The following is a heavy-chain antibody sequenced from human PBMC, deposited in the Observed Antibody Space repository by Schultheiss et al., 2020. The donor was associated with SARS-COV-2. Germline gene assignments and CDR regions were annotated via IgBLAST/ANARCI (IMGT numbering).Heavy chain of an antibody. D-gene: IGHD4-17*01. CDR2: IRSKANSYAT. CDR3: ARELDYGDSSLDY. Sequence: GESLKISCAASGFSFRDRYMDWVRQAPGKGLEWIGRIRSKANSYATAYAASVKGRFTISRDDSKNTAYLQMNSLKTEDTAVYYCARELDYGDSSLDYWGQGTLVTVSS. V-gene: IGHV3-73*01. J-gene: IGHJ4*02. CDR1: GFSFRDRY.